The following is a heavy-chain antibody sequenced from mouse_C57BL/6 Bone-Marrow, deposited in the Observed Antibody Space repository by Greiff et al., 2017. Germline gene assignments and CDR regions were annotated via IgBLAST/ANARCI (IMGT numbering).Heavy chain of an antibody. CDR2: ILPGSGST. D-gene: IGHD2-5*01. CDR1: GYTFTGYW. V-gene: IGHV1-9*01. Sequence: VQLQQSGAELMKPGASVKLSCKATGYTFTGYWIEWVKQRPGHGLEWIGEILPGSGSTNYNEKFKGKATFTADKSSNTAYMQLSSLTTVDSAIYYCARGSNLIYWYFDVWGTGTTVTVSS. CDR3: ARGSNLIYWYFDV. J-gene: IGHJ1*03.